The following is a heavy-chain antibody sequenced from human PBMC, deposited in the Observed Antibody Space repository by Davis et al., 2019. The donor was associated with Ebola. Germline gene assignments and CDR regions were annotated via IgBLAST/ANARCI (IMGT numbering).Heavy chain of an antibody. J-gene: IGHJ4*02. Sequence: GESLKISCAASGFTFSSYSMNWVRQAPGKGLEWVSAISGSGGSTYYADSVKGRFTISRDNSKNTLYLQMNSLRAEDTAVYYCAKDWLLDHWGQGTLVTVSS. D-gene: IGHD3-9*01. CDR2: ISGSGGST. CDR1: GFTFSSYS. V-gene: IGHV3-23*01. CDR3: AKDWLLDH.